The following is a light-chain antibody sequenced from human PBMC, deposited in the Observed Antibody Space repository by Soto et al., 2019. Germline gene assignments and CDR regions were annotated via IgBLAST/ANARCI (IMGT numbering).Light chain of an antibody. Sequence: QSVLTQPPSVSGAPGQRVTISCTGSSSNIGSGYDVHWYQQLPGTAPKLLIYGNNNRPSEVPDRFSGSKSGTSASLAITGLQAEDEADYYCQSYDSSLSDWVFGGGTTLTVL. CDR1: SSNIGSGYD. CDR3: QSYDSSLSDWV. V-gene: IGLV1-40*01. CDR2: GNN. J-gene: IGLJ3*02.